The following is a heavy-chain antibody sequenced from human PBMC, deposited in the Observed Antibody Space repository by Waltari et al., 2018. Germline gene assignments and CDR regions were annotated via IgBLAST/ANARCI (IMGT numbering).Heavy chain of an antibody. Sequence: QVQLVESGGGVVQPGTSLSPSCAASDFIFSTFGMHWVRQAPGKGLEWLAVVSHDGRVKYYANSVKGRFTISRDNFKDTLVLQMSALGVEDTAVYYCAKEREEWVSTSLDYWGQGTLVTVSS. CDR2: VSHDGRVK. V-gene: IGHV3-30*18. D-gene: IGHD2-8*01. J-gene: IGHJ4*02. CDR1: DFIFSTFG. CDR3: AKEREEWVSTSLDY.